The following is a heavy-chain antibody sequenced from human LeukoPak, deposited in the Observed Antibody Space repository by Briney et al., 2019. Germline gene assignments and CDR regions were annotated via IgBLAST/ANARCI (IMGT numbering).Heavy chain of an antibody. CDR1: GGSISSSSYY. D-gene: IGHD3-3*01. V-gene: IGHV4-39*01. J-gene: IGHJ6*02. Sequence: PSETLSLTCTVSGGSISSSSYYWGWIRQPPGNGLEWIGSIYYSGSTYYNPSLKSRVTISVDTSKNQFSLKLSSVTAADTAVYYCARQGEIFGMDVWGQGTTVTVSS. CDR2: IYYSGST. CDR3: ARQGEIFGMDV.